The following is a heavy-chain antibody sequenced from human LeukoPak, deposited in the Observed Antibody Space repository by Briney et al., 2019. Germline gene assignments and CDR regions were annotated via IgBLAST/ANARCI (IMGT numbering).Heavy chain of an antibody. D-gene: IGHD2-2*03. CDR2: MNTNTGNP. CDR1: GYTFTSYD. J-gene: IGHJ3*02. CDR3: ARVDIVVVPAADAFDI. Sequence: ASVKVSCKASGYTFTSYDINWVRQATGQGLEWMGWMNTNTGNPTYAQGFTGRFVFSLDTSVSTAYLQISSLKAEDTAVYYCARVDIVVVPAADAFDIWGQGTMVTVSS. V-gene: IGHV7-4-1*02.